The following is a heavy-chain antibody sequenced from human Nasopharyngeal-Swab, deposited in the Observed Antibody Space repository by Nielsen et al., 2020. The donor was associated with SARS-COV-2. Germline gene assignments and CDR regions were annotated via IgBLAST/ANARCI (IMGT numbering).Heavy chain of an antibody. CDR1: GFTFDDYA. CDR2: ISWNSGSI. Sequence: GRSLRLSCAASGFTFDDYAMHWVRQAPGKGLEWVSGISWNSGSIGYADSVKGRFTISRDNAKNSLYLQMNSLRAEDTALYYCAKGDYGGLYYYGMDVWGQGTTVTVSS. J-gene: IGHJ6*02. D-gene: IGHD4-17*01. V-gene: IGHV3-9*01. CDR3: AKGDYGGLYYYGMDV.